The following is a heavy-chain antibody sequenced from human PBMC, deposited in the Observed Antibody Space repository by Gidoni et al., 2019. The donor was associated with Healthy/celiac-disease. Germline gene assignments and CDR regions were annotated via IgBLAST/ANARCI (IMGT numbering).Heavy chain of an antibody. Sequence: GWIRQPPGKGLGWIGSIYYSGSTYYNPSLKSRVTISVDTSKNQFSLKLSSVTAADTAVYYCARLGDIVVVPAATQLFDYWGQGTLVTVSS. D-gene: IGHD2-2*01. J-gene: IGHJ4*02. CDR3: ARLGDIVVVPAATQLFDY. V-gene: IGHV4-39*01. CDR2: IYYSGST.